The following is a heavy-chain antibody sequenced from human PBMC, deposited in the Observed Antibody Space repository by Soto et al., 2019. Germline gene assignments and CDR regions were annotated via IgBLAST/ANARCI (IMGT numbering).Heavy chain of an antibody. V-gene: IGHV4-61*01. CDR2: IYYSGST. CDR3: ARDWAPLGEYYYGMDV. CDR1: GGSVSSGSYY. D-gene: IGHD3-16*01. J-gene: IGHJ6*02. Sequence: PSETLFLTCTVSGGSVSSGSYYWSWIRQPPGKGLEWIGYIYYSGSTNYNPSLKSRVTISVDTSKNQFSLKLSSVTAADTAVYYCARDWAPLGEYYYGMDVWGQGTTVTVSS.